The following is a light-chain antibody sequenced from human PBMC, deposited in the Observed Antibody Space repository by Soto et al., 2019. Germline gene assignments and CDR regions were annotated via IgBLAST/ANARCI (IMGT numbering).Light chain of an antibody. Sequence: QSVLAQPASVSGSPGQSITISCTATTSDVGTYNYVSWYQQHPGKAPKLIIFEVINRPSGVSNRFSGSKSGNTASLIISGLQAEDEADYYRSSYTTSSTLVFGGGTQLTVL. CDR3: SSYTTSSTLV. J-gene: IGLJ2*01. CDR2: EVI. CDR1: TSDVGTYNY. V-gene: IGLV2-14*01.